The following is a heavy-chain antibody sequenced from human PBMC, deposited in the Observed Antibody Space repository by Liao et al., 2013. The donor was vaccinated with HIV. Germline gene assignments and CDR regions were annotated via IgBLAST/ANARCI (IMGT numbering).Heavy chain of an antibody. D-gene: IGHD3-22*01. CDR3: ARGQRSGYYYAGAPWGY. Sequence: QVQLQQWGAGLLKPSETLSLTCAVYGGSFSAFYWSWIRQPPGKGLEWIGEINHSGSTNYNPSLKSRVTISVDTSKNEFSLKLRSVTAADTAVYYCARGQRSGYYYAGAPWGYWGQGTLVTVSS. V-gene: IGHV4-34*01. CDR2: INHSGST. J-gene: IGHJ4*02. CDR1: GGSFSAFY.